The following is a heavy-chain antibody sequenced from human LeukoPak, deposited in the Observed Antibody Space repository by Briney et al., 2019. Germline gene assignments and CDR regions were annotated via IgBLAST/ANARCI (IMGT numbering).Heavy chain of an antibody. D-gene: IGHD2-2*01. V-gene: IGHV3-23*01. CDR3: AKDPREYCSSTSCPNWFDP. CDR2: ISASGGTT. CDR1: GFTFSSYA. J-gene: IGHJ5*02. Sequence: GGSLRLSCAASGFTFSSYAMSWVRQAPGKGLEWVSSISASGGTTYYADSVKGRFTISRDNSKNTLYLQMLSLRAEDSAIYYCAKDPREYCSSTSCPNWFDPWGQGTLVTVSS.